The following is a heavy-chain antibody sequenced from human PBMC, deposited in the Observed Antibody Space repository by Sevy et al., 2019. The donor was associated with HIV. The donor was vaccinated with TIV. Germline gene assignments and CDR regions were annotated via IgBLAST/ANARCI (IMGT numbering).Heavy chain of an antibody. J-gene: IGHJ4*02. CDR1: GFTLNNYW. CDR3: AKDVPRDFWSAYSPGYFDY. Sequence: GGSLRLSCAASGFTLNNYWMNWVRQAPGKGLEWVANIKQDGSVKYYVDSVKGRFTILRDNFKNTLYLQMNSLRVEDTAVYFCAKDVPRDFWSAYSPGYFDYWGQGSLVTVSS. V-gene: IGHV3-7*03. D-gene: IGHD3-3*01. CDR2: IKQDGSVK.